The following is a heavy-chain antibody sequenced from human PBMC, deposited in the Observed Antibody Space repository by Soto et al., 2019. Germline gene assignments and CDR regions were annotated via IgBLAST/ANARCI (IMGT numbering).Heavy chain of an antibody. Sequence: GGSLRLSCVVSGFTFRSYWMHWVRQVPGKALEWVSRINRDGGTTSYADSVQGRLTISRDNAKNTLYLQMNSLGADDTAVYYCAREEGSWWDYWGQGTLVTVSS. CDR1: GFTFRSYW. J-gene: IGHJ4*02. V-gene: IGHV3-74*01. CDR2: INRDGGTT. D-gene: IGHD6-13*01. CDR3: AREEGSWWDY.